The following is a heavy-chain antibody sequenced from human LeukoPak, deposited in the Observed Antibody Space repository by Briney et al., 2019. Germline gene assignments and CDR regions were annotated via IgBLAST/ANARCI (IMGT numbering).Heavy chain of an antibody. V-gene: IGHV3-7*01. CDR1: GFTFSSYW. CDR3: ARDEIYYDILTGYRHFDY. J-gene: IGHJ4*02. CDR2: IKQDGSEK. Sequence: PGGSLRLSCEASGFTFSSYWMSWVRQAPGKGLEWVANIKQDGSEKKYLDSGKGRFTISRDNAKNSMYLQMNSLRAEDTAVYYCARDEIYYDILTGYRHFDYWGQGTLVTVFS. D-gene: IGHD3-9*01.